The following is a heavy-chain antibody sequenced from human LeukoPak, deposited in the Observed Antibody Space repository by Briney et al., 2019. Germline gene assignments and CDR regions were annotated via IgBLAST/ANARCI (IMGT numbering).Heavy chain of an antibody. V-gene: IGHV1-69*01. J-gene: IGHJ6*02. Sequence: SVKVSCKASGGTFSSYAISWVRQAPGQGLEWMGGIIPIFGTANYAQKFQGRVTITADESTSTAYMELSSLRSEDTAVYYCARERGGYCSSTSCYGTYYYYGMDVWGQGTTVTVSS. D-gene: IGHD2-2*01. CDR2: IIPIFGTA. CDR1: GGTFSSYA. CDR3: ARERGGYCSSTSCYGTYYYYGMDV.